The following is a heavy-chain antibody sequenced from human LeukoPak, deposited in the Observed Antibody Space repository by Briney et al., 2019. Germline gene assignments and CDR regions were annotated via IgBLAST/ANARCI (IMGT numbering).Heavy chain of an antibody. Sequence: GGSLRLSCAACGFTFSSYWMSWVRQAPGKGLEWVANIKQDGSEKYYVDSVKGRFTISRDNAKNSLYLQMNSLRAEDTAVYYCARGVCTHYYYYMDVWGKGTTVTVSS. CDR2: IKQDGSEK. D-gene: IGHD2-8*01. V-gene: IGHV3-7*01. J-gene: IGHJ6*03. CDR3: ARGVCTHYYYYMDV. CDR1: GFTFSSYW.